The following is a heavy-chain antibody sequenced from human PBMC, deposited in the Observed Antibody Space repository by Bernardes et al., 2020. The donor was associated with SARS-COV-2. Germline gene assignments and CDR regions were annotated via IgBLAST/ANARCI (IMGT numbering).Heavy chain of an antibody. D-gene: IGHD2-15*01. V-gene: IGHV3-23*01. CDR3: AKVPMVVVDTAHFHY. CDR2: ISASGGST. CDR1: GFIFSSYA. Sequence: GSLSLSGAASGFIFSSYAMSWVRQAPGKGLEWVSGISASGGSTYYADSVKGRFTISRDNSKDTLYLQMNSLRDEDTAVYYCAKVPMVVVDTAHFHYWGQGTLVTVSS. J-gene: IGHJ4*02.